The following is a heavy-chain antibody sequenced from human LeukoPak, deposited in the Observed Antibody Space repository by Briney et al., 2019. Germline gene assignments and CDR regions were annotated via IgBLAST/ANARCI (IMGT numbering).Heavy chain of an antibody. CDR1: GYTFTSYG. V-gene: IGHV1-18*01. CDR2: FSAYNGNT. Sequence: ASVKVSCKASGYTFTSYGISWVRQAPGQGLEWMGWFSAYNGNTNYAQKLQGRVTMTTDTSTSTAYMELRSLRSDDTAVYYCARAGYYALHGTFDIWGQGTMVTVSS. CDR3: ARAGYYALHGTFDI. J-gene: IGHJ3*02. D-gene: IGHD2-2*01.